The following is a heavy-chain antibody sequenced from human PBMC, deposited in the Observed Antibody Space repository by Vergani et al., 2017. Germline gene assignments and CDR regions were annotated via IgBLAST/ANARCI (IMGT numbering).Heavy chain of an antibody. Sequence: EVQLLQSEGAVVQPGGSLRLSCVASGFTFSSHAMSWVRQGQGQGLEWVSSIKNTGDSTHYADSVKGRFTISRDNSKNTLYLQMNSLRVEDTAVYYCGRGSANYNWGQGTLVTVSS. J-gene: IGHJ4*02. V-gene: IGHV3-23*01. CDR3: GRGSANYN. CDR2: IKNTGDST. D-gene: IGHD4/OR15-4a*01. CDR1: GFTFSSHA.